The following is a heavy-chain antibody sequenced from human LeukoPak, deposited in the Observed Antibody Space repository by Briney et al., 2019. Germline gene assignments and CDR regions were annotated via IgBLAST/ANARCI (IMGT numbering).Heavy chain of an antibody. CDR3: ASSDCSGGSCFILDY. Sequence: ASATVSCKASGYTFTTYYLHWVRQAPGRGLQWMAIINPSSGSATYAQKFQDRVTMTRDTSTSTLYMELSSLRSEDTAVYYCASSDCSGGSCFILDYWGQGTLVTVSS. CDR1: GYTFTTYY. J-gene: IGHJ4*02. V-gene: IGHV1-46*01. CDR2: INPSSGSA. D-gene: IGHD2-15*01.